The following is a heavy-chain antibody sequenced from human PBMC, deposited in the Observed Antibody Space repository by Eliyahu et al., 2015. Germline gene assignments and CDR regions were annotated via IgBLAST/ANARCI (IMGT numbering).Heavy chain of an antibody. CDR1: GXTFPSHS. V-gene: IGHV7-4-1*02. J-gene: IGHJ4*02. Sequence: QVQLVQSGSXXKKPGASVXVSCKASGXTFPSHSXNWVRXAPGQGLEWMGWINTNTGNPTYAQGFTGRFVFSLDTSVSTAYLQISSLKTEDTAVYYCARYCSSTSCYALDYWGQGTLVTVPS. D-gene: IGHD2-2*01. CDR3: ARYCSSTSCYALDY. CDR2: INTNTGNP.